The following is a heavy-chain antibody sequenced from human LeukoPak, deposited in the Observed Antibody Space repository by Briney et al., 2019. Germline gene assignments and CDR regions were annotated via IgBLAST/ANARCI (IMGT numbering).Heavy chain of an antibody. J-gene: IGHJ3*02. D-gene: IGHD3-9*01. V-gene: IGHV3-21*01. CDR1: GFTFSSYS. CDR3: ARVRIAGHYDILVRIDAFDI. CDR2: ISSSSSYI. Sequence: GGSLRLSCAASGFTFSSYSMNWVRQAPGKGLEWVSSISSSSSYIYYADSVKGRFTISRDNAKNSLYLQMNSLRAEDTAVYYCARVRIAGHYDILVRIDAFDIWGQGTMVTVSS.